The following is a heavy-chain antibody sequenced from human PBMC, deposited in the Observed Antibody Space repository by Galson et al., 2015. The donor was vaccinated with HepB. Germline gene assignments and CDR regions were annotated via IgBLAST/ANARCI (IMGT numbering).Heavy chain of an antibody. CDR2: ISTYNGNT. Sequence: SVKVSCKASGYTFTTYGISWLRQAPGQGLEWMGRISTYNGNTNYAQKFQGRVTMTTDTSTNTAYMELRSLRSDDGAIYYCARGGMATRGGPTFDYWGQGTLVTVSS. J-gene: IGHJ4*02. D-gene: IGHD3-16*01. CDR1: GYTFTTYG. CDR3: ARGGMATRGGPTFDY. V-gene: IGHV1-18*01.